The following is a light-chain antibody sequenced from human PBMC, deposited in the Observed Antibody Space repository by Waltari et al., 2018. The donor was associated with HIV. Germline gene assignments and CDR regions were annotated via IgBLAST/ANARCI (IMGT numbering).Light chain of an antibody. J-gene: IGLJ3*02. CDR3: SSYTSSSTLGV. V-gene: IGLV2-14*01. Sequence: QSALTQPASVSGSPGQSITISCTGTSSDVGGYNYVSWYQQHPGKAPKLMIYEVSKRPSGVSNRFSGSKSGTTAARTISGLQAEGEADYYCSSYTSSSTLGVFGGGTKLTVL. CDR2: EVS. CDR1: SSDVGGYNY.